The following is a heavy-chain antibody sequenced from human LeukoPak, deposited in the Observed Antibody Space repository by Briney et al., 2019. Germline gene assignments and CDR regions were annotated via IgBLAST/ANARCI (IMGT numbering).Heavy chain of an antibody. CDR1: GGSISSSSYF. CDR2: FYYRGST. V-gene: IGHV4-39*01. D-gene: IGHD3-10*01. J-gene: IGHJ6*02. Sequence: SETLSLTCTVSGGSISSSSYFWGWXRQPPXKGXEWXGSFYYRGSTYYXPSRNSPLTISVDTSKNQFSLNLSSVTAADTAVYYFARDLYGSPYGRDVWGQGTTVTVSS. CDR3: ARDLYGSPYGRDV.